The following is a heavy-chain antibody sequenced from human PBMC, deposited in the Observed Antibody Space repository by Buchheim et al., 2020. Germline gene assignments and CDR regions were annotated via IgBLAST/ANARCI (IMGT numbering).Heavy chain of an antibody. D-gene: IGHD3-10*02. V-gene: IGHV4-61*01. CDR3: ARDRNYYDRGWFDP. Sequence: QVQLQESGPGLVKPSETLSLTCTVSGGSVSSGSYYWSWIRQPPGKGLEWIGYIYYSGSTNYNPPLKSRVTISVDTSKHQFSLKLSSVTAADTAVYYCARDRNYYDRGWFDPWGQGTL. CDR1: GGSVSSGSYY. CDR2: IYYSGST. J-gene: IGHJ5*02.